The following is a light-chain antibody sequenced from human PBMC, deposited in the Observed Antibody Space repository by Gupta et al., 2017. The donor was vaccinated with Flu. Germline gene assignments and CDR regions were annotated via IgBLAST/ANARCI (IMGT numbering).Light chain of an antibody. Sequence: DVVMTQSPLSLPVPPGQPASISCRSSESLIHSDGNTYLNWFQQRPGQSPRRLIYKVSNRDSGVPDRFSGSWSGTDFTLKISRVEPEDVGVYYCMQTSHWPYTFGQGTNLEIK. CDR3: MQTSHWPYT. V-gene: IGKV2-30*02. CDR1: ESLIHSDGNTY. CDR2: KVS. J-gene: IGKJ2*01.